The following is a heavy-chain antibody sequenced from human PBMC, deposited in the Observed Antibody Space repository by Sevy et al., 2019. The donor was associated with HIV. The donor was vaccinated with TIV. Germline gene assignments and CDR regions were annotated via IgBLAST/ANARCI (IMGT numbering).Heavy chain of an antibody. J-gene: IGHJ6*02. V-gene: IGHV1-18*01. D-gene: IGHD4-17*01. CDR3: ARVDYGDYVRYYYYYGMDV. CDR2: ISAYNGNT. CDR1: GYTFTSYG. Sequence: ASVKVSCKASGYTFTSYGISWVRQAPGQGLEWMGWISAYNGNTNYEQKLQGRDTMTTDTYTSTANMELRSLRSDDTAVYYCARVDYGDYVRYYYYYGMDVWGQGTTVTVSS.